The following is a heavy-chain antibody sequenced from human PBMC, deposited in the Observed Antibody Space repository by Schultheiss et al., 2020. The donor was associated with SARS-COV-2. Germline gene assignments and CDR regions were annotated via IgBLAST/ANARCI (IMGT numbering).Heavy chain of an antibody. Sequence: SETLSLTCTVSGGSISSGGYYWSWIRQHPGKGLEWIGYIYYSGSTYYNPSLKSRVTISVDTSKNQFSLKLSSVTAADTAVYYCARAVGDTARGGDAFDIWGQGTMVTVSS. J-gene: IGHJ3*02. CDR3: ARAVGDTARGGDAFDI. V-gene: IGHV4-31*03. D-gene: IGHD5-18*01. CDR1: GGSISSGGYY. CDR2: IYYSGST.